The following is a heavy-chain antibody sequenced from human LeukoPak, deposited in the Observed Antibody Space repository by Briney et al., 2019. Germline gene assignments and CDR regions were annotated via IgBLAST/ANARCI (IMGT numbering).Heavy chain of an antibody. D-gene: IGHD3-10*01. CDR3: ARGNYYVDY. CDR2: INTNTGNP. CDR1: GYTFTNYA. J-gene: IGHJ4*02. V-gene: IGHV7-4-1*02. Sequence: ASVNVSCKASGYTFTNYAMNWVRQAPGQGLEWVGWINTNTGNPTYAQDFTGRFVFSLDTSVSTAYLQISSLKTEDTAVYYCARGNYYVDYWGQGTLVTVSS.